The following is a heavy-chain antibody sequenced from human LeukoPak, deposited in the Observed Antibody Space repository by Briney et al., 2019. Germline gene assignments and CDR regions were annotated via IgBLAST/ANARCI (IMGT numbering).Heavy chain of an antibody. Sequence: SETLSLTCAVSGGSISGGAYSWSWIRKPPGKGLEWIGYIYYSGSTNYNPSLKSRLTISVDTSKNQFSLKLSSVTAADTAVYYCARGQYGDYLDYWGQGTLVTVSS. J-gene: IGHJ4*02. D-gene: IGHD4-17*01. CDR1: GGSISGGAYS. CDR2: IYYSGST. CDR3: ARGQYGDYLDY. V-gene: IGHV4-30-4*07.